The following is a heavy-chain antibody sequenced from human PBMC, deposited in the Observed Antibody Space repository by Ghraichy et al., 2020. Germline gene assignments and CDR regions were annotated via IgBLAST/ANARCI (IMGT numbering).Heavy chain of an antibody. D-gene: IGHD1-26*01. Sequence: GGSLRLSCAASGFTFSSYSMNWVRQAPGKGLEWVSYISSSSSTIYYADSVKGRFTISRDNAKNSLYLQMNSLRDEDTAVYYCARAEGFRRPQGSTVVPTRRQYSGSYYSVYWGQGTLVTVSS. J-gene: IGHJ4*02. CDR1: GFTFSSYS. CDR3: ARAEGFRRPQGSTVVPTRRQYSGSYYSVY. V-gene: IGHV3-48*02. CDR2: ISSSSSTI.